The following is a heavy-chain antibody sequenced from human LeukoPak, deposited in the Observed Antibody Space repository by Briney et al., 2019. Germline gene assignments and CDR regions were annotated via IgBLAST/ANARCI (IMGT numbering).Heavy chain of an antibody. CDR3: PFYSSSPGVFDY. D-gene: IGHD6-6*01. CDR2: ISYDGSNK. J-gene: IGHJ4*02. Sequence: GGSLRLSCAASGFTFSSYAMHWVRQAPGKGLEWVAVISYDGSNKYYADSVKGRFTISRDNSKNTLYLQMNSLRAEDTAVYYCPFYSSSPGVFDYWGQGPLVPVSS. V-gene: IGHV3-30-3*01. CDR1: GFTFSSYA.